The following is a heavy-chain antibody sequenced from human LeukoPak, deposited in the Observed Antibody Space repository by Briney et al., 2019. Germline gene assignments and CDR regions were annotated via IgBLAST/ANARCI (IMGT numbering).Heavy chain of an antibody. CDR1: VFTFSTYW. CDR2: IKQDGSTK. D-gene: IGHD3-22*01. J-gene: IGHJ4*02. V-gene: IGHV3-7*01. Sequence: PGGSLRLSCAASVFTFSTYWMSWVRQAPGKGLEWVANIKQDGSTKYYVDSVKGRFTLSRDNAKNSLFLQMDSLRADDTAVYYCPRLTFDSSGNRHFDYWGQGTLVTASS. CDR3: PRLTFDSSGNRHFDY.